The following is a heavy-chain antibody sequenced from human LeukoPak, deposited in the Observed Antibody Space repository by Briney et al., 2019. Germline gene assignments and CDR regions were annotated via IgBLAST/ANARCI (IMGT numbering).Heavy chain of an antibody. CDR2: IYHSGRT. CDR1: GYSITSGYY. V-gene: IGHV4-38-2*02. D-gene: IGHD1-7*01. Sequence: PSETLSLTCTVSGYSITSGYYWGWIRQPPGKGLEWIGNIYHSGRTYYNPSLKSRVTISVDTSKNHFSLRLSSVTAADTAVYYCARDLVHWNYVPSAFDIWGQGTMVTISS. J-gene: IGHJ3*02. CDR3: ARDLVHWNYVPSAFDI.